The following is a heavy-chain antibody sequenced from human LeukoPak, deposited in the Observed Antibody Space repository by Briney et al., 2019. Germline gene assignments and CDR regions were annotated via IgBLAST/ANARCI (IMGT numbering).Heavy chain of an antibody. CDR2: IWYDGSNK. CDR1: GFTFSRYG. CDR3: ARGGAGSSSSGHFDY. J-gene: IGHJ4*02. Sequence: GGSLRLSCAASGFTFSRYGMHWVRQAPGKGLEWGAVIWYDGSNKYYADSVKGRFTISRDNSKNTLYLQMNSLRAEDTAVYYCARGGAGSSSSGHFDYWGQGTLVTVSS. D-gene: IGHD6-6*01. V-gene: IGHV3-33*01.